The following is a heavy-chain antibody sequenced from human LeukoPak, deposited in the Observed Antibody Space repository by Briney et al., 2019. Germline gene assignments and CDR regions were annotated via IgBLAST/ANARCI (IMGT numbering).Heavy chain of an antibody. Sequence: GVSLRLSCSASGFTFSSYAMHWVRQAPGKGLEYVSAISSNGGSTYYADSVKGRFTISRDNSKNTLYLQMSSLRAEDTAVYYCAVTPDPTTDYYYGMDVWGQGTTVTVSS. V-gene: IGHV3-64D*06. CDR3: AVTPDPTTDYYYGMDV. J-gene: IGHJ6*02. CDR1: GFTFSSYA. D-gene: IGHD4-17*01. CDR2: ISSNGGST.